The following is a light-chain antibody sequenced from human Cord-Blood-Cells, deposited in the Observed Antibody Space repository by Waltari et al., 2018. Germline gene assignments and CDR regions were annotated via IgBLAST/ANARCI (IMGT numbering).Light chain of an antibody. Sequence: EIVMTQSPATLSLSPGERATLSCRASQSVSSNLAWYQQKPGHAPRLLIYGASTRATGSPARFSGGGSGTESTLTISSLQSEDCAVYYCQQYNDWSTFGPGTKVDIK. V-gene: IGKV3-15*01. CDR1: QSVSSN. CDR3: QQYNDWST. CDR2: GAS. J-gene: IGKJ3*01.